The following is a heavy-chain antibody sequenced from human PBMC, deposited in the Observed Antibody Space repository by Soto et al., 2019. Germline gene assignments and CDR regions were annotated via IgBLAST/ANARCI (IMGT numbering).Heavy chain of an antibody. D-gene: IGHD3-3*01. J-gene: IGHJ6*02. CDR2: IIPIFGTT. CDR1: GGTFSSYA. Sequence: SVKVSCKASGGTFSSYAISWVRQAPGQGLEWMGGIIPIFGTTNYAQKFQGRVTITADESTSTAYMELSSLRSEDTAVYYCAREVDFWSGYYTGPPYYYYYRMDVWGQGTTVTVSS. CDR3: AREVDFWSGYYTGPPYYYYYRMDV. V-gene: IGHV1-69*13.